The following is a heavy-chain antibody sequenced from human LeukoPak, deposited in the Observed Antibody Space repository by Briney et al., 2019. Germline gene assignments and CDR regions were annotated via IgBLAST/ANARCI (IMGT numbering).Heavy chain of an antibody. CDR1: GGSISSYY. J-gene: IGHJ4*02. D-gene: IGHD5-18*01. Sequence: SETLSLTCTVSGGSISSYYWSWIRQPPGKGLEWIGYIYYSGSTNYNPSLKSRVTISVDTSKNQFSLKLSSVTAADTAVYYCARGYSYGYWGGFDYWGQGTLVTVSS. CDR2: IYYSGST. V-gene: IGHV4-59*01. CDR3: ARGYSYGYWGGFDY.